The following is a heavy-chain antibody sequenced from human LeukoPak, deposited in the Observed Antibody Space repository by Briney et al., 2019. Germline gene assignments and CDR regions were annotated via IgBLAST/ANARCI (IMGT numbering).Heavy chain of an antibody. Sequence: GGSLRLSCAASGFTFSNAGMNWVRQAPGKGLEWVGRIKSKTDGGTTDYAAPVKGRFTISRDDSKNTLYLQMNSLKTEDTAVYYCTTALIYCSSTSCYSSYYGMDVWGQGTTVTVSS. J-gene: IGHJ6*02. CDR1: GFTFSNAG. V-gene: IGHV3-15*07. CDR3: TTALIYCSSTSCYSSYYGMDV. D-gene: IGHD2-2*01. CDR2: IKSKTDGGTT.